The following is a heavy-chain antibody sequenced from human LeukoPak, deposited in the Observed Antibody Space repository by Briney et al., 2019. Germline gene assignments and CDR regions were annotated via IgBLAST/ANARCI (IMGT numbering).Heavy chain of an antibody. J-gene: IGHJ4*02. Sequence: SETLSLTCTVSGGSISSYYWSWIRQPPGKGLEWIGHIHFSGSTNYNPSLKSRVTISVDTSKNQFSLKLSSVTAADTAVYYCARHSGDVVVLYYFDYWGQGTLVTVSS. CDR1: GGSISSYY. V-gene: IGHV4-59*08. CDR2: IHFSGST. CDR3: ARHSGDVVVLYYFDY. D-gene: IGHD2-15*01.